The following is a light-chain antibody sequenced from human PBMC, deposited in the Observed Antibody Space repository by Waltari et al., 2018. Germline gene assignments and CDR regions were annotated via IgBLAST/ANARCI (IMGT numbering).Light chain of an antibody. CDR2: EVP. V-gene: IGLV2-8*01. Sequence: QSALTQPPSASGSPGQSVTISCTGTGHAIGSYNYVSWYQQHPGKAPKLMIYEVPKRPSGVPVRFSGSKSGSTASLTVAGLQAEDEASYYCSSYAGSINFMLFGGGTKLTVL. CDR3: SSYAGSINFML. J-gene: IGLJ3*02. CDR1: GHAIGSYNY.